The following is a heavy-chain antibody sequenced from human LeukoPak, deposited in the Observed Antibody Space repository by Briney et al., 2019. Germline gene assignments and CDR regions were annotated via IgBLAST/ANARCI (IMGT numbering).Heavy chain of an antibody. CDR2: IYWNDDN. V-gene: IGHV2-5*01. Sequence: SGPTLVNPTQTLTLTCTFSGFSLSTSGGGVGWIRQPPGKALEWLALIYWNDDNRYSPSLKNRLTITKDTSKNQVVLTMTNMDPVDTATYYCAHYGDYRFMYYFDYWGQGTLVTVSS. D-gene: IGHD4-17*01. CDR3: AHYGDYRFMYYFDY. CDR1: GFSLSTSGGG. J-gene: IGHJ4*02.